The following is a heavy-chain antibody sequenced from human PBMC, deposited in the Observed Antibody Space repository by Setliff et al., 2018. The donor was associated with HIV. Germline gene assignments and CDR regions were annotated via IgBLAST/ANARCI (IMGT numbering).Heavy chain of an antibody. CDR3: VKDGTPIGRYYQYFHV. CDR2: ISSNTDNI. CDR1: GFTFNAYA. J-gene: IGHJ6*04. V-gene: IGHV3-9*01. Sequence: LRLSCAASGFTFNAYAMHWVRQPPGKGLEWVSGISSNTDNIYYADSVTGRFTISRDNAKNSLFLQMNDLRPEDTAFYYCVKDGTPIGRYYQYFHVWGEGIMVTVSS. D-gene: IGHD1-26*01.